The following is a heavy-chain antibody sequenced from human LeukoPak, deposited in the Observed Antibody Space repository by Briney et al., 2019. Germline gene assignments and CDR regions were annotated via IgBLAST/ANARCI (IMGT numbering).Heavy chain of an antibody. D-gene: IGHD2-2*01. J-gene: IGHJ4*02. Sequence: GGSLRLSCAASGFTVSTNYMSWVRQAPGKGLEWVSEIYSDGRTYYAASVKGRFSISRDNSKSTVFLQMNSLRAEDTAMYYCARLKLLWSNYFDYWGQGTLVTVSS. CDR2: IYSDGRT. CDR3: ARLKLLWSNYFDY. V-gene: IGHV3-53*01. CDR1: GFTVSTNY.